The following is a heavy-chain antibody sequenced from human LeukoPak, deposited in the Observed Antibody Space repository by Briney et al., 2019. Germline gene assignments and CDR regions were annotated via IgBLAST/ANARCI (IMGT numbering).Heavy chain of an antibody. J-gene: IGHJ3*02. V-gene: IGHV6-1*01. CDR1: GDSVSTNSAT. CDR3: ARDQGLGRYAFDI. CDR2: TYYRSKWYN. Sequence: SQTLSLTCAISGDSVSTNSATWNWIRQSPSRGLEWLGRTYYRSKWYNDYAVSVKSRITINPDTSKNQYSLQLNSVTPEDTAVYYCARDQGLGRYAFDIWGQGTMVTVSS. D-gene: IGHD7-27*01.